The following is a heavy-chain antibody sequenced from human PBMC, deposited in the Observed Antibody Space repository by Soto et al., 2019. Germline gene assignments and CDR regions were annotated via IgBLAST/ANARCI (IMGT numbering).Heavy chain of an antibody. CDR2: INSDGSST. J-gene: IGHJ4*02. CDR1: GITISSYW. V-gene: IGHV3-74*01. D-gene: IGHD5-18*01. CDR3: TASWGYSYGHLDH. Sequence: PGGSLRLSCAASGITISSYWMHWVRQAPGKGLVWVSRINSDGSSTSYADSVKGRFTISRDNAKNTLFLQMNSLRADDTAVYYCTASWGYSYGHLDHWGQGSLVTVSS.